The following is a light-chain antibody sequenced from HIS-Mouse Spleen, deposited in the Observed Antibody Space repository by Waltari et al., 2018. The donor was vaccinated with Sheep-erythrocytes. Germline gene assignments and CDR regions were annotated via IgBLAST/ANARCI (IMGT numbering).Light chain of an antibody. V-gene: IGLV2-23*01. CDR2: EGS. CDR3: CSYAGSSTLV. J-gene: IGLJ2*01. CDR1: SSDVGSYNL. Sequence: QSALTQPPSASGSPGQSVTISCTGTSSDVGSYNLVSWYQQHPGKAPKLMIHEGSKRPSGVSNRFSGSKSGNTASLTISGLQAEDEADYYCCSYAGSSTLVFGGGTK.